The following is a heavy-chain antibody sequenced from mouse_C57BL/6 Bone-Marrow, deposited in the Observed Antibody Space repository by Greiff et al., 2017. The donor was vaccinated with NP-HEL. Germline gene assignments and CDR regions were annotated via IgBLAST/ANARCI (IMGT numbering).Heavy chain of an antibody. CDR3: VRLPFVYSAMDY. CDR2: IRSKSNNYAT. D-gene: IGHD2-1*01. J-gene: IGHJ4*01. V-gene: IGHV10-1*01. CDR1: GFSFNTYA. Sequence: EVQLVESGGGLVQPKGSLKLSCAASGFSFNTYAMNWVRQAPGKGLEWVARIRSKSNNYATYYADSVKDRFTISRDDSASLLYLQMNNLKTEGTAMYDCVRLPFVYSAMDYWGKGTSVTVSS.